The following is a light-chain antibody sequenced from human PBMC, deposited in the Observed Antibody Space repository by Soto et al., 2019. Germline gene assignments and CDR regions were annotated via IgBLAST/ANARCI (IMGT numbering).Light chain of an antibody. J-gene: IGKJ1*01. CDR3: QQYQSYWT. V-gene: IGKV1-5*01. CDR1: QSISTW. CDR2: DVS. Sequence: DIQMTQSPSTLSASVGDRVIITCRASQSISTWLAWYQQKPGKVPNLLIYDVSNLESGVPSRFSGSGSGTEFTLTISSLQPDDFATYYCQQYQSYWTFGQGTKVDIK.